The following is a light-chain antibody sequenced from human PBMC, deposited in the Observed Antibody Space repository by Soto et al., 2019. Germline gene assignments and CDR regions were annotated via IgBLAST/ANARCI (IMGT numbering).Light chain of an antibody. Sequence: DIPMTQSPSTLSASVGDRVTITCRANQSISTCLAWYQQKPGKAPKLLIYEASTLESGVPSRFSGGGSGAEFTLIISSLQPDDFASYYCQQYNSSPLTFGGGTKVEIK. V-gene: IGKV1-5*01. CDR1: QSISTC. J-gene: IGKJ4*02. CDR2: EAS. CDR3: QQYNSSPLT.